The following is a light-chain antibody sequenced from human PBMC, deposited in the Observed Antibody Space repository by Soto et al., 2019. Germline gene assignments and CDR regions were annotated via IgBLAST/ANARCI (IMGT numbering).Light chain of an antibody. CDR2: DAS. CDR1: QSVSSN. CDR3: QQYNSWPLT. V-gene: IGKV3-15*01. Sequence: EIVMTQSPATLSVSPGERATLSCRASQSVSSNLAWYQQKPGQAPRLLIYDASTRATGIPARISGGGSGTEFTLTISSLQSEDFAVYYCQQYNSWPLTFGGGAKVEIK. J-gene: IGKJ4*01.